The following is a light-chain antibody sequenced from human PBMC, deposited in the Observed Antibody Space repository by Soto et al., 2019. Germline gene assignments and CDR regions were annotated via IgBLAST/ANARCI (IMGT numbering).Light chain of an antibody. Sequence: DIQMTQSPSTLSASVGDRVTITCRASQSISSWLAWYQQKPGKAPKLLIYDASSLESGVPSRFSGSGSGTEFTLTISSLQPDDFANYYCQQYNSYSPWTFGRGTKVDIX. V-gene: IGKV1-5*01. CDR2: DAS. J-gene: IGKJ1*01. CDR3: QQYNSYSPWT. CDR1: QSISSW.